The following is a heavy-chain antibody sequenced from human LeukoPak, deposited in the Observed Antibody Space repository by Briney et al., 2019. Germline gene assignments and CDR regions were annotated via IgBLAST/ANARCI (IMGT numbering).Heavy chain of an antibody. CDR1: GFTFSSYS. CDR3: ARDGRGGYYDSRAKDY. V-gene: IGHV3-48*02. Sequence: PGGSLRLSCAASGFTFSSYSMNWVRQAPGKGLEWVSYISSSSSTIYYADSVKGRFTISRDNAKNSLYLQMNSLRDEDTAVYYCARDGRGGYYDSRAKDYWGQGTLVTVSS. J-gene: IGHJ4*02. D-gene: IGHD3-22*01. CDR2: ISSSSSTI.